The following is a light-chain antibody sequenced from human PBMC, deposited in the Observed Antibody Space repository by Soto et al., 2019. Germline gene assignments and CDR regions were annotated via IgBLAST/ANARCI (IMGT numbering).Light chain of an antibody. Sequence: VLTQPASGSGAPGQSITISCTGTSRDVGGYNFVSWYQQHPDKAPKLMIYDVTNRPSGVSNRFSGSKSGNTASLTISGLQAEDEADYYCSSYTSISTYVFGTGTKVTVL. CDR1: SRDVGGYNF. J-gene: IGLJ1*01. V-gene: IGLV2-14*01. CDR3: SSYTSISTYV. CDR2: DVT.